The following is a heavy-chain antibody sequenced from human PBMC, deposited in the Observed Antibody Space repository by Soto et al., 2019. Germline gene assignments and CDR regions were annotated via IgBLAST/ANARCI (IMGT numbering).Heavy chain of an antibody. CDR3: ARGESGELSLLTLY. CDR2: ISAYNGNT. J-gene: IGHJ4*02. D-gene: IGHD3-16*02. V-gene: IGHV1-18*01. Sequence: ASVKVSCKASGYTFTSYGISWVRQAPGQGLEWMGWISAYNGNTNYAQKLQGRVTMTTDTSTSTAYMELRSLRSDDTAVYYCARGESGELSLLTLYWGQGTLVTVSS. CDR1: GYTFTSYG.